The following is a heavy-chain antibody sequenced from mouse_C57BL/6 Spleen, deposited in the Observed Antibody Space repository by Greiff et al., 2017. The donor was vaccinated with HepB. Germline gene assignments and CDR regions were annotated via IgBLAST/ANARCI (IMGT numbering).Heavy chain of an antibody. CDR1: GFSLTSYG. CDR3: ARKGYYGRREDAMDY. V-gene: IGHV2-2*01. Sequence: QVQLKESGPGLVQPSQSLSITCTVSGFSLTSYGVHWVRQSPGKGLEWLGVIWSGGSTDYNAAFISSLSISKDNSKSQVFFKMNSLQADDTAIYYCARKGYYGRREDAMDYWGQGTSVTVSS. D-gene: IGHD1-1*01. J-gene: IGHJ4*01. CDR2: IWSGGST.